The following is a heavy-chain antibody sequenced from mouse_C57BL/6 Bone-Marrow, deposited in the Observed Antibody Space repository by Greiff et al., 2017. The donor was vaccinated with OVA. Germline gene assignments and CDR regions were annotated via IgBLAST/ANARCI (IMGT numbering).Heavy chain of an antibody. V-gene: IGHV1-82*01. Sequence: VQLQQSGPELVKPGASVKISCKASGYAFSSSWMNWVKQRPGKGLEWIGRIYPGDGDTNYNGTLKGKATLTADKSSITAYMQLSSLTSEDSAVYFCAAGDGYYVYAMDYWGQGTSVTVSS. CDR3: AAGDGYYVYAMDY. D-gene: IGHD2-3*01. CDR2: IYPGDGDT. CDR1: GYAFSSSW. J-gene: IGHJ4*01.